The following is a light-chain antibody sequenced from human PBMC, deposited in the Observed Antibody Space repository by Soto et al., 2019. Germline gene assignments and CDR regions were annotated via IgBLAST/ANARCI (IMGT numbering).Light chain of an antibody. CDR1: SSNIGSNT. Sequence: QSVLTQPPSASGTPGQRVTISCSGSSSNIGSNTVNWYQQLPGTAPKLLIYNNYYRPSGVTDRISASKSGTSASLAISGLQSDDEADYYCAAWDDSLKGPVFGGGTKLTVL. J-gene: IGLJ3*02. CDR3: AAWDDSLKGPV. CDR2: NNY. V-gene: IGLV1-44*01.